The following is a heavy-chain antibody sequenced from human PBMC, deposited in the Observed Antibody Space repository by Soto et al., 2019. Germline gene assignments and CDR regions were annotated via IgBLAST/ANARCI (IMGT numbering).Heavy chain of an antibody. CDR1: GYTFPSYG. V-gene: IGHV1-18*01. D-gene: IGHD3-22*01. CDR3: ARVGLRYYYDSSAWGWFDP. J-gene: IGHJ5*02. CDR2: ISVYNGNT. Sequence: ASVKVSCKASGYTFPSYGISWVRQAPGQGLEWMGWISVYNGNTNYAQKLQGRVTMTTDTSTSTAYMELRSLRSDDTAVYYCARVGLRYYYDSSAWGWFDPWGQGTLVTVSS.